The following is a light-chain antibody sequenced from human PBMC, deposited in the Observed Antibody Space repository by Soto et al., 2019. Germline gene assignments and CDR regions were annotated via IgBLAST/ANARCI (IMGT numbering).Light chain of an antibody. CDR3: QQYGSSSWT. V-gene: IGKV3-20*01. Sequence: ETVLTQSPGTLSLSPGERATLSCRASQSVSSSYLAWYQQKPGQAPRLLIYGASSRATGIPDRFSGSGSGTDFTVTISRLEPEDFAVYYCQQYGSSSWTFGQGTKVDSK. J-gene: IGKJ1*01. CDR2: GAS. CDR1: QSVSSSY.